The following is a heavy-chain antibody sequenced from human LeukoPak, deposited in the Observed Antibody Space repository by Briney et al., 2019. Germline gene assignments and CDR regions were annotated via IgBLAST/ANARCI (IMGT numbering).Heavy chain of an antibody. D-gene: IGHD2-21*01. CDR1: GFAFSTYG. CDR2: IRYDGSDK. J-gene: IGHJ4*02. Sequence: GGSLRLSCAASGFAFSTYGMHWVRQAPGKGLEWVTFIRYDGSDKYYADSVKGRFTISRDNSRNTLYLQMNCLRAEDTAVYYCANEGGLFVFDYWGQGTLVTVSS. V-gene: IGHV3-30*02. CDR3: ANEGGLFVFDY.